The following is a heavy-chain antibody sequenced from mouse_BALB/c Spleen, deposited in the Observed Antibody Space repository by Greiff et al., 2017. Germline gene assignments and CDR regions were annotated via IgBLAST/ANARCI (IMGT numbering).Heavy chain of an antibody. CDR1: GYTFTSYW. V-gene: IGHV1-5*01. CDR3: TRSGRGRDYYAMDY. J-gene: IGHJ4*01. Sequence: EVQLQQSGTVLARPGASVKMSCKASGYTFTSYWMHWVKQRPGQGLEWIGAIYPGNSDTSYNQKFKGKAKLTAVTSTSTAYMELSSLTNEDSAVYYCTRSGRGRDYYAMDYWGQGTSVTVSS. CDR2: IYPGNSDT.